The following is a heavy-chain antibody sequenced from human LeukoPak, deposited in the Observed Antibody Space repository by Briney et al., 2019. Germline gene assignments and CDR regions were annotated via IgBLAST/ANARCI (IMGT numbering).Heavy chain of an antibody. J-gene: IGHJ4*02. D-gene: IGHD1-1*01. CDR1: GFPFSDYS. CDR2: IGISSGNT. CDR3: ARDHNYAFDN. Sequence: GGSLRLSCTASGFPFSDYSMNWVRQAPGKGLEWISYIGISSGNTKYADSVKGRFTISADNARNTLYLQMNSLRVEDTAVYYCARDHNYAFDNWGQGTLVSVSS. V-gene: IGHV3-48*04.